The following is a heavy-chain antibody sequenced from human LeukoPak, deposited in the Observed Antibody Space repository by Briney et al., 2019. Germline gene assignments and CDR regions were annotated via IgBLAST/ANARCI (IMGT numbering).Heavy chain of an antibody. CDR2: LSGSGIST. J-gene: IGHJ4*01. V-gene: IGHV3-23*01. CDR3: AKGIYSSGWSYFDY. Sequence: GGSLRLSCAASGFTFSNSAMSWVRQAPGKGLEWVSTLSGSGISTYYADSVKGRFTISRDNSKNTLYLQMNSLRAEDTAVYYCAKGIYSSGWSYFDYWGHGTLVTVSS. D-gene: IGHD6-19*01. CDR1: GFTFSNSA.